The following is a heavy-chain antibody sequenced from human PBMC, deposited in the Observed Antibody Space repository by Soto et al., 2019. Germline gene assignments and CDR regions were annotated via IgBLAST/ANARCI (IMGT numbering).Heavy chain of an antibody. V-gene: IGHV1-3*01. CDR2: INAGNGNT. J-gene: IGHJ6*02. Sequence: ASVKVSFKASGYTFTSYAMHWVRQAPGQRLEWMGWINAGNGNTKYSQKFQGRVTITRDTSASTAYMELSSLRSEDTAVYYCAREGGSSSWYPLYYYYGMDVWGQGTTVTVSS. CDR3: AREGGSSSWYPLYYYYGMDV. CDR1: GYTFTSYA. D-gene: IGHD6-13*01.